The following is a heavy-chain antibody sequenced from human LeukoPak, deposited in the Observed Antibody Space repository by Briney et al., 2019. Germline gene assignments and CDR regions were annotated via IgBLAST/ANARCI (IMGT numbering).Heavy chain of an antibody. J-gene: IGHJ4*02. Sequence: GGSLRLSCAASGFTFSSYSMNWVRQAPGKGLEWVSSISSSSSYIYYADSVKGRFTISRDNSKNTLYLQMNSLRAEDTAVYYCAKDILWFGEFSYNWGQGTLVTVSS. CDR2: ISSSSSYI. D-gene: IGHD3-10*01. CDR1: GFTFSSYS. V-gene: IGHV3-21*04. CDR3: AKDILWFGEFSYN.